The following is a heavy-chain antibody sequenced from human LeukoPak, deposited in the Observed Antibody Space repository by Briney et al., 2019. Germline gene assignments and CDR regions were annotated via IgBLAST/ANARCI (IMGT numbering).Heavy chain of an antibody. J-gene: IGHJ6*03. CDR2: IRNQGYGGTT. Sequence: PGGSLRLSCTASGFTFGDSSMTWVRQAPGKGLEWVGFIRNQGYGGTTYYAASVKGRFTIARDDSKSIVYLQMNSLKTEDTAVYYCVRATIGRILAVAAGYDYYYYMDVWGKGTTVSVSS. D-gene: IGHD6-19*01. V-gene: IGHV3-49*04. CDR1: GFTFGDSS. CDR3: VRATIGRILAVAAGYDYYYYMDV.